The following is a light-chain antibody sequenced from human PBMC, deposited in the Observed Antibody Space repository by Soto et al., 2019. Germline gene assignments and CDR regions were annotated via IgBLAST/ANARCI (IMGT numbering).Light chain of an antibody. CDR3: QAWDSSTAV. Sequence: SSELTQPPSVSVSPGQTASITCSGVKLGDKYACWYPQKQGQSPVLVIYQDSKRPSGIPERFSGSNSGNTATLTISGTQAMDEADYYCQAWDSSTAVFGGGTKVTVL. J-gene: IGLJ2*01. CDR2: QDS. CDR1: KLGDKY. V-gene: IGLV3-1*01.